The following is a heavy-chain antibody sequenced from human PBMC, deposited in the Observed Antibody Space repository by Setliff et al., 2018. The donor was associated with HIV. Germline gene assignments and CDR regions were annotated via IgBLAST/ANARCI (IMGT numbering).Heavy chain of an antibody. D-gene: IGHD6-19*01. CDR3: ARLGSGWSDSYYYAMDI. V-gene: IGHV1-18*01. J-gene: IGHJ6*02. Sequence: ASVKVSCKASGYTFTTYGISWVRQAPGHGPEWMGWISPNFGHTNYAQNFLGRVTMTIDTSTSRAYMELRSLRSDDTAMYFCARLGSGWSDSYYYAMDIWGQGTTVTV. CDR1: GYTFTTYG. CDR2: ISPNFGHT.